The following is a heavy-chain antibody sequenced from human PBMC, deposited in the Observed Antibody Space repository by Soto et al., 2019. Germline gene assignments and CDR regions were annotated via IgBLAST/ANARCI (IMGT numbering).Heavy chain of an antibody. CDR2: IYYSGST. CDR3: AREDSGYYYMDV. D-gene: IGHD6-19*01. Sequence: SETLSLTCTVSGGSISSGGYYWSWIRQHPGKGLEWIGYIYYSGSTYYNPSLKSRVTISVDTSKNQFSLKLSSVTAADTAVYYCAREDSGYYYMDVWGKGTTDTVSS. CDR1: GGSISSGGYY. V-gene: IGHV4-31*03. J-gene: IGHJ6*03.